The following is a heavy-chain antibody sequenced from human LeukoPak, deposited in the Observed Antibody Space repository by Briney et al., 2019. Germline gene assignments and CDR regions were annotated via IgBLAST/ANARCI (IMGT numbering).Heavy chain of an antibody. V-gene: IGHV3-30*18. CDR2: TSYDGSNK. Sequence: PGGSLRLSCAASGFTFSSYGMHWVRQAPGKGPEWVAVTSYDGSNKYYADSVKGRFTTSRDNSKNTLYLQMNSLGAEDTALYYCAKGGARKWFQLSLGYWGQGTLVTVSS. J-gene: IGHJ4*02. D-gene: IGHD5-18*01. CDR1: GFTFSSYG. CDR3: AKGGARKWFQLSLGY.